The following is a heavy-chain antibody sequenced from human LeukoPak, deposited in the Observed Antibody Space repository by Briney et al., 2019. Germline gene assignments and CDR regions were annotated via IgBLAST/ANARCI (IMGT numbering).Heavy chain of an antibody. CDR2: ISGSGAST. Sequence: GGSLRLSCAASGFTFSSYAMSWVRQAPGKGLEWVSVISGSGASTYYADSVKGRFTISRDNSKNTLYLQMNSLRPEDTALYYCATGNDILTSFYEWGLGTLVTVSS. V-gene: IGHV3-23*01. J-gene: IGHJ4*02. CDR1: GFTFSSYA. D-gene: IGHD3-9*01. CDR3: ATGNDILTSFYE.